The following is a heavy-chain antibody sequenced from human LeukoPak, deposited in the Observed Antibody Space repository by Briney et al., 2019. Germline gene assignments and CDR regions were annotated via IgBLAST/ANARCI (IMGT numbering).Heavy chain of an antibody. CDR3: ARVAGSGSYYNVLSASDY. CDR2: INPKSGGT. D-gene: IGHD3-10*01. CDR1: GYTFTGYY. V-gene: IGHV1-2*02. J-gene: IGHJ4*02. Sequence: ASVKVSCEASGYTFTGYYMHWVRQAPGQRLEWMVWINPKSGGTNYAQKFQSRVTMTRDTSISTAHMELSRLRSDDTAVYYCARVAGSGSYYNVLSASDYWGQGTLVTVSS.